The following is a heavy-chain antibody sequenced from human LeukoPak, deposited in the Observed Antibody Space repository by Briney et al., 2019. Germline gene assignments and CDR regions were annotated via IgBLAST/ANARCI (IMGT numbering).Heavy chain of an antibody. J-gene: IGHJ4*02. CDR1: GFTFSSYA. D-gene: IGHD6-19*01. V-gene: IGHV3-49*04. CDR3: NREGYSSGRGYFDY. CDR2: IRSKAYGGTT. Sequence: GGSLRLSCAASGFTFSSYAMSWVRQAPGKGLEWVGFIRSKAYGGTTEYAASVKGRFTISRDDSKSIAYLQMNSLKTEDTAVYYCNREGYSSGRGYFDYWGQGTLVTVSS.